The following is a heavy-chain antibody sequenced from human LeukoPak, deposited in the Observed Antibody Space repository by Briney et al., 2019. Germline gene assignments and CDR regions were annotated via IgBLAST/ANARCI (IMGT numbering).Heavy chain of an antibody. CDR2: IYTSGST. Sequence: SETLSLTCTVSGGSISSYYWSWIRQPPGKGLEWLGYIYTSGSTNYNPSLKSRVTISVDTSKNQFSLKLSSVTAADTAVYYCARRRGGVPAAMGMGYYYYMDVWGKGTTVTVSS. J-gene: IGHJ6*03. CDR3: ARRRGGVPAAMGMGYYYYMDV. CDR1: GGSISSYY. V-gene: IGHV4-4*09. D-gene: IGHD2-2*01.